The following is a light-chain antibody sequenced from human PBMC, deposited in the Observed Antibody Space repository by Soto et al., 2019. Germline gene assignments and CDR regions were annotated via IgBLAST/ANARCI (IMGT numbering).Light chain of an antibody. Sequence: EIVLTQSTVTLSFSPGVKATLRRRVSQSVSSSYLAWYQQKPGQAPRLLIYGASGRATGIPDRFSGSGSGTDFTLTISRLEPEDFAVYYCPQHGSSHLTFGGGTKVDIK. J-gene: IGKJ4*01. CDR1: QSVSSSY. CDR3: PQHGSSHLT. CDR2: GAS. V-gene: IGKV3-20*01.